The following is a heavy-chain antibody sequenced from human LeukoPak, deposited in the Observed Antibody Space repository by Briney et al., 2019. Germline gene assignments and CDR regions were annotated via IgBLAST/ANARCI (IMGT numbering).Heavy chain of an antibody. D-gene: IGHD6-13*01. J-gene: IGHJ4*02. Sequence: PGGSLRLSCAASGFTFSSYGMHWVRQAPGKGLEWVAFIRYDGSNKYYADSVKGRFTISRDNSKNTLYLQMNSLRAEDTAVYYCAESNSSSWYSSLDYWGQGTLVTVSS. V-gene: IGHV3-30*02. CDR1: GFTFSSYG. CDR3: AESNSSSWYSSLDY. CDR2: IRYDGSNK.